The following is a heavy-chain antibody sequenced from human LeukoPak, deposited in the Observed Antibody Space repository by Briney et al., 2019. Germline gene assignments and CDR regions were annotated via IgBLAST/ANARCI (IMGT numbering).Heavy chain of an antibody. J-gene: IGHJ6*02. D-gene: IGHD1-1*01. Sequence: SQTLSLICAISGDSVSSNSAAWSWIRQSPSRGLEWLGRTYYRSKWYNDYAVSVKSRITINPDTSKNQFSLQLNSVTPEDTAVYYCVRARTVRDPYYYYGMDVWGQGTTVTVSS. CDR2: TYYRSKWYN. CDR3: VRARTVRDPYYYYGMDV. V-gene: IGHV6-1*01. CDR1: GDSVSSNSAA.